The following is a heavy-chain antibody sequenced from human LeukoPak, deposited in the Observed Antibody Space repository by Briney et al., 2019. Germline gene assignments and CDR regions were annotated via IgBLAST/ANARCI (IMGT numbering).Heavy chain of an antibody. D-gene: IGHD2-15*01. Sequence: GGSLRLSCAASGFTFSSYSMNWVRQAPGKGLEWVSSISGSSSYIYYADSVKGRFTISRDNAKNSLYLQMNSLRAEDTAVYYCAREGILLGPMDVWGKGTTVTVSS. CDR1: GFTFSSYS. J-gene: IGHJ6*04. CDR2: ISGSSSYI. CDR3: AREGILLGPMDV. V-gene: IGHV3-21*01.